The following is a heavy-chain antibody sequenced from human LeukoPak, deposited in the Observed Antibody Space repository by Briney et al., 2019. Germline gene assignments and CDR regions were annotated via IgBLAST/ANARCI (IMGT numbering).Heavy chain of an antibody. Sequence: SETLSLTCTVSGGSISSYYWSWIRQPPGKGLEWIGYIYYSGSTNYNPSLKSRVTISVDTSKNQFSLKLSSVTAADTAVYCCARAPTVTYYFDYWGQGTLVTVSS. CDR1: GGSISSYY. CDR2: IYYSGST. D-gene: IGHD4-17*01. CDR3: ARAPTVTYYFDY. V-gene: IGHV4-59*01. J-gene: IGHJ4*02.